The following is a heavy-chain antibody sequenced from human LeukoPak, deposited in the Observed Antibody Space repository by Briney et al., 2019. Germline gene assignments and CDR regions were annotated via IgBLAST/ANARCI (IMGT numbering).Heavy chain of an antibody. CDR2: IYYSGIT. V-gene: IGHV4-59*01. J-gene: IGHJ4*02. Sequence: SSETLALTCTVSGGSISSYYWSWIRQPPGKGLEWIGYIYYSGITNYNPSLNSRVTMSVDPSKNQFSLKLSSVTAAATAVYYCARLVNWTDFRIAYWGPGTLVTVSS. D-gene: IGHD1-20*01. CDR3: ARLVNWTDFRIAY. CDR1: GGSISSYY.